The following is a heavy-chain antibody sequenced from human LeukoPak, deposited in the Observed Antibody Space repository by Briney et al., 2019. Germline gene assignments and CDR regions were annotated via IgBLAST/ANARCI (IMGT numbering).Heavy chain of an antibody. Sequence: SETLSLTRTVSGYSISSGYYWGWIRQPPGKGLEWIGSIYHSGSTYYNPSLKSRVTISVDTSKNQFSLKLSSVTAADTAVYYCARPHQLWPEPYFDYWGQGTLVTVSS. V-gene: IGHV4-38-2*02. D-gene: IGHD3-10*01. CDR3: ARPHQLWPEPYFDY. J-gene: IGHJ4*02. CDR2: IYHSGST. CDR1: GYSISSGYY.